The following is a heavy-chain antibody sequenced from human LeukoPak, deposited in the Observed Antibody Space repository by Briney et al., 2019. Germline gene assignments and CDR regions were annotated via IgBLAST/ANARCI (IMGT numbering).Heavy chain of an antibody. Sequence: SETLSLTCTVSGGSISSYYWNWIRHPPGKGLEWIGCIYYSGSTNYNPPLKSRVTISVDTSKNQFSLKLNSVTAADTAVYYCARGGAHYYYGMDVWGQGTTVTVSS. J-gene: IGHJ6*02. CDR3: ARGGAHYYYGMDV. V-gene: IGHV4-59*01. CDR1: GGSISSYY. CDR2: IYYSGST.